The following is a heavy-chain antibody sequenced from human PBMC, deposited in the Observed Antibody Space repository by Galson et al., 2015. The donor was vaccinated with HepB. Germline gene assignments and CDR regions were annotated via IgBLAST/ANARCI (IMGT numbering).Heavy chain of an antibody. D-gene: IGHD6-13*01. CDR3: ARDRVRAAAAGRGDWFDP. CDR1: GYTSTGYY. CDR2: INPNSGGT. Sequence: SVKVSCKASGYTSTGYYMHWVRQAPGQGLEWMGRINPNSGGTNYAQKFQGRVTMTRDTSISTAYMELSRLRSDDTAVYYCARDRVRAAAAGRGDWFDPWGQGTLVTVSS. V-gene: IGHV1-2*06. J-gene: IGHJ5*02.